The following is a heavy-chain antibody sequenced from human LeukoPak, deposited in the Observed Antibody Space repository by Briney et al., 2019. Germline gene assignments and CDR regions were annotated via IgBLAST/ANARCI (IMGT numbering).Heavy chain of an antibody. CDR1: GGSFSGYY. D-gene: IGHD5-24*01. V-gene: IGHV4-34*01. CDR3: ARLARPTYNGWFDP. J-gene: IGHJ5*02. CDR2: INHSGST. Sequence: SETLSLTCAVYGGSFSGYYWSWIRQPPGKGLEWIGEINHSGSTNYNPSLKSRVTISADTSKNQFSLKLSSVTAADTAVYYCARLARPTYNGWFDPWGQGTLVTVSS.